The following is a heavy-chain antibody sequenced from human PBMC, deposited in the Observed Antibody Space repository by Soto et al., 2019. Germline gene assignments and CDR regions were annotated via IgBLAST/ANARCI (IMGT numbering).Heavy chain of an antibody. CDR1: GFSFSDHY. J-gene: IGHJ4*02. V-gene: IGHV3-11*06. Sequence: LRLSCAASGFSFSDHYMSWIRQAPGKGLEWVSYISSSTFYTNYADSVKGRFTISRDNAKNSLYLQMNSLRAEDTAVYYCATDDSSVLEYFDYWGQGILVTVPQ. CDR2: ISSSTFYT. CDR3: ATDDSSVLEYFDY. D-gene: IGHD3-22*01.